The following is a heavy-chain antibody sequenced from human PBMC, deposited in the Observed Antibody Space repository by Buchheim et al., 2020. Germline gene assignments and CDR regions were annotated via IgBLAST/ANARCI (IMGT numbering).Heavy chain of an antibody. CDR1: RFTFSSSA. D-gene: IGHD3-16*01. CDR2: ISSSGSST. Sequence: EVQLLESGGGLVQPGGSLRLSCAASRFTFSSSAMNWVRQAPGKGLEWVSTISSSGSSTYYPDSVRGRFTISRDNSKRMLYLQMNSLRAEDTAIYYCAKDLGSWGAFDYWGQGTL. J-gene: IGHJ4*02. V-gene: IGHV3-23*01. CDR3: AKDLGSWGAFDY.